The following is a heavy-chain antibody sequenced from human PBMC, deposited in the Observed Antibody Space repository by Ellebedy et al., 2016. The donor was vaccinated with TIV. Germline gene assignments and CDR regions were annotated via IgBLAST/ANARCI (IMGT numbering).Heavy chain of an antibody. D-gene: IGHD5-18*01. Sequence: MPGGSLRLSCTVSGGSFSAYYWSWIRQPPGKGLEWIAYISYSGRTNYNPSLKSRFTISIDTSKNQFSLTLNPVTAAATAVYDRGGGGDGAMAIDYWGQGTLVTVSS. CDR2: ISYSGRT. V-gene: IGHV4-59*01. CDR1: GGSFSAYY. J-gene: IGHJ4*02. CDR3: GGGGDGAMAIDY.